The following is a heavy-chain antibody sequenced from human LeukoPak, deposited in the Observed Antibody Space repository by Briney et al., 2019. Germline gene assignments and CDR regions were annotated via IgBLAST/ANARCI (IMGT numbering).Heavy chain of an antibody. V-gene: IGHV1-18*01. Sequence: ASVKVSCKASGYTFTSYGISWVRQAPGQGLEWMGWISAYNGNTNYAQKLQGRVTMTTDTSTSTAYMELRSLRSDDTAVYYCARDPTYCSSTSCYRDYWGQGTLVTVSS. CDR2: ISAYNGNT. J-gene: IGHJ4*02. CDR1: GYTFTSYG. CDR3: ARDPTYCSSTSCYRDY. D-gene: IGHD2-2*01.